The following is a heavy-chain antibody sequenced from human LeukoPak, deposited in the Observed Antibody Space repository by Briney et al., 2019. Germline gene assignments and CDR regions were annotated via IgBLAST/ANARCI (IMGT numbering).Heavy chain of an antibody. CDR1: GFTFSSYG. D-gene: IGHD6-19*01. J-gene: IGHJ4*02. Sequence: GRSLRLSCAASGFTFSSYGMHWVRQAPGKGLEWVAVISYDGSNKYYADSVKGRFTISRDNSKNTLYLQMNSLRAEDTAVYYCAKDFLSDYSSGWYDYWGQGTLVTVSS. V-gene: IGHV3-30*18. CDR3: AKDFLSDYSSGWYDY. CDR2: ISYDGSNK.